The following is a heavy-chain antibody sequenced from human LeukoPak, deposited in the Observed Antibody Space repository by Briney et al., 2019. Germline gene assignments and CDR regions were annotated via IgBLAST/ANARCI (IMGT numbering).Heavy chain of an antibody. D-gene: IGHD4-11*01. J-gene: IGHJ4*02. CDR1: GFTFSSYE. Sequence: GGSLRLSCAASGFTFSSYEMNWVRQAPGKGLEWVSYISSSGSTIYYADSVKGRFTISRDNAKNSLYLQMNSLRAEDTALYYCARVASNYDFDYWGQGTLVSVSS. CDR3: ARVASNYDFDY. V-gene: IGHV3-48*03. CDR2: ISSSGSTI.